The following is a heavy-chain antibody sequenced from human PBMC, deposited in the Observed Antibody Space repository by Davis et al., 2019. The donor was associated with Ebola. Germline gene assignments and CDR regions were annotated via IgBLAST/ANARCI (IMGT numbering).Heavy chain of an antibody. Sequence: GASPKTFCTASGLTFSTFGMYWVRQAPGKGLEWVAFIRYDGSNSYYADFVKGRFTISRDNSKNTLSLQMNNLRAEDTAVYYCAKDADDHSGYYYLGSDYWGQGSLVTVSS. CDR3: AKDADDHSGYYYLGSDY. V-gene: IGHV3-30*02. D-gene: IGHD3-22*01. CDR2: IRYDGSNS. CDR1: GLTFSTFG. J-gene: IGHJ4*02.